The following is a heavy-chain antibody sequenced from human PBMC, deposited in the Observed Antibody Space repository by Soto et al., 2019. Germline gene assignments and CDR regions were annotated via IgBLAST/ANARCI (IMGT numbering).Heavy chain of an antibody. D-gene: IGHD2-15*01. CDR3: ARDPVFVSGGSWPLDY. Sequence: PSETLSLTCTVSGGSIISGDYCCVWIRQPPWKGLEWIGYIYYSGSTYYNPSLKSRVTISVDTSKNQFSLKLSSVTAADTAVYYCARDPVFVSGGSWPLDYWGQGTLVTVSS. CDR1: GGSIISGDYC. CDR2: IYYSGST. V-gene: IGHV4-30-4*01. J-gene: IGHJ4*02.